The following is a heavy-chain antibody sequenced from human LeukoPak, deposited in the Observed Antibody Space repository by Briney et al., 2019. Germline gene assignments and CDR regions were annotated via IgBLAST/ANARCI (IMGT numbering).Heavy chain of an antibody. CDR1: GGSISPYF. CDR3: ARDDYRGVTNFDP. CDR2: ISYTGST. J-gene: IGHJ5*02. Sequence: SKTLSLTCTVSGGSISPYFWSWIRQPPGKGLEWIGYISYTGSTNYNPSLKSRVTISVDTSKNQFSLQLTSVTAADTAVYYCARDDYRGVTNFDPWGQGTLVTGSS. D-gene: IGHD3-10*01. V-gene: IGHV4-59*01.